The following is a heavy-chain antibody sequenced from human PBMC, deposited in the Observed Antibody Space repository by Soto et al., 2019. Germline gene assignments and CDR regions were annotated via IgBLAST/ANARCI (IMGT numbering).Heavy chain of an antibody. CDR3: ARGSYDFWSGYPDYYYYGMDV. V-gene: IGHV4-59*01. CDR2: IYYSGST. CDR1: GGSISSYY. J-gene: IGHJ6*02. Sequence: PSETLSLTCTVSGGSISSYYWSWIRQPPGKGLEWIGYIYYSGSTNYNPSLKSRVTISVDTSKNQFSLKLSSVTAADTAVYYCARGSYDFWSGYPDYYYYGMDVWGQGTTVTVSS. D-gene: IGHD3-3*01.